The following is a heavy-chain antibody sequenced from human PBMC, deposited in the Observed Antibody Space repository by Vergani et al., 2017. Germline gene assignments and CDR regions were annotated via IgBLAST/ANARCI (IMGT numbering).Heavy chain of an antibody. J-gene: IGHJ4*02. CDR1: GGSISSSSYY. V-gene: IGHV4-39*01. CDR2: IYFSGST. Sequence: QLQLQESGPGLVKPSETLSLTCTVSGGSISSSSYYWGWIRQPPGKGLEWIGSIYFSGSTYYKPSLKSRVTLAVDTSKNQFSLKLSSVTAADTAIYYCARHSSGSYFSFDYWGQGTLVIVSS. CDR3: ARHSSGSYFSFDY. D-gene: IGHD1-26*01.